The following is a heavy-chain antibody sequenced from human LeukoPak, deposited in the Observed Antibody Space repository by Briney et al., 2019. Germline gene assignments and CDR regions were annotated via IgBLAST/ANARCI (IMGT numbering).Heavy chain of an antibody. D-gene: IGHD6-13*01. V-gene: IGHV3-48*02. J-gene: IGHJ4*02. CDR2: ISSSGNTK. CDR3: ARGGSSCFDS. Sequence: GGSLRLSCAGSGFTFSSDSMNWVRQAPGKGLEWVSYISSSGNTKHYVDSVKGRFTISRDNAKNSVYLQMNNLRDEDTAVYYCARGGSSCFDSWGQGTLVTVSS. CDR1: GFTFSSDS.